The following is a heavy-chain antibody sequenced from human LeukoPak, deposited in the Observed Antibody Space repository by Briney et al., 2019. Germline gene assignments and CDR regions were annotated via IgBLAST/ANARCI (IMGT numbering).Heavy chain of an antibody. CDR1: GGTFSSYA. CDR3: ARDTPGLAKFFDY. D-gene: IGHD2-15*01. J-gene: IGHJ4*02. CDR2: ISGYTGAT. V-gene: IGHV1-18*01. Sequence: ASVKVSCKASGGTFSSYAISWVRQAPGQGLQWMGWISGYTGATQYSVKLQGRLTLTTDTSTNTAYMELRSLRSDDTAVYFCARDTPGLAKFFDYWGQGTLVTVSS.